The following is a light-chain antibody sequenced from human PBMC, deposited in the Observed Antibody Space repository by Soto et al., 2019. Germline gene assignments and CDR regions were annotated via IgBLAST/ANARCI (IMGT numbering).Light chain of an antibody. CDR2: GAS. CDR3: QQYDDSVT. CDR1: HSVSRTY. Sequence: IVMTQSPATLSVSPWERATLSCRASHSVSRTYLTWYQQKPGQAPRLLIYGASDRATGTPDRFSGSGSGTDFTLTISRLEPEDSAVYYCQQYDDSVTFGQGTRLEIK. V-gene: IGKV3-20*01. J-gene: IGKJ5*01.